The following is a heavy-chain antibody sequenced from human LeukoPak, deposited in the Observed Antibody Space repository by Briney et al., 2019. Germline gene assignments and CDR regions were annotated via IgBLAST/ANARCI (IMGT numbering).Heavy chain of an antibody. CDR2: IYYSGST. D-gene: IGHD3-10*01. CDR3: ARGSPGYGSGSYPDY. Sequence: PSETLSLTCTVSGGSISSYYWSWIRQPPGKGLGWIGYIYYSGSTNYNPSLKSRVTMSIDTSKNQLSLKLSSVTAADTAVYYCARGSPGYGSGSYPDYWGQGTLVTVSS. V-gene: IGHV4-59*12. J-gene: IGHJ4*02. CDR1: GGSISSYY.